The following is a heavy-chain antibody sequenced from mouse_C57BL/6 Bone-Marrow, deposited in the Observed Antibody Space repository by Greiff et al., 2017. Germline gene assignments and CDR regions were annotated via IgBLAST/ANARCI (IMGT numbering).Heavy chain of an antibody. CDR2: IYPGSGST. V-gene: IGHV1-55*01. CDR3: ARRSSYEYYFDY. D-gene: IGHD1-1*01. CDR1: GYTFTSYW. J-gene: IGHJ2*01. Sequence: QVQLQQPGAELVKPGASVKMSCKASGYTFTSYWITWVKQRPGQGLEWIGDIYPGSGSTNYNEKFKSKATLTVDTSSSTAYMQLSSLTSEDSAVYYCARRSSYEYYFDYWGQGTTLTVSS.